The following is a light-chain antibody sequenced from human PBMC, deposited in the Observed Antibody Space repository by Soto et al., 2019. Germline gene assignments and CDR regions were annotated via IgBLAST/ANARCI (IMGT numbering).Light chain of an antibody. CDR3: CSYAGSSLSVV. V-gene: IGLV2-23*01. J-gene: IGLJ2*01. CDR2: EGS. CDR1: SSDVGSYNL. Sequence: QAVVTQPASVSGSPGQSITISCTGTSSDVGSYNLVSWYQQHPGKAPKLMIYEGSKRPSGVSNRFSGSKSGNTASLTISGLQAEDEADYYCCSYAGSSLSVVFGGGTKLTVL.